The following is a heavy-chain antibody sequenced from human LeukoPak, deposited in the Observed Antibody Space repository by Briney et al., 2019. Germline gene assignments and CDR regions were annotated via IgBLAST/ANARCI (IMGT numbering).Heavy chain of an antibody. Sequence: PGGSLRLSCAASGFTFSSYNMNWVRQAPGKGLEWVSCITSSSSYIYYADSVKGRFTISRDNAKNSLYPQINSLRAEDTAVYYCARDPYSGRYGDYYYYYMDVWGKGTTVTISS. CDR1: GFTFSSYN. D-gene: IGHD1-26*01. J-gene: IGHJ6*03. CDR2: ITSSSSYI. V-gene: IGHV3-21*01. CDR3: ARDPYSGRYGDYYYYYMDV.